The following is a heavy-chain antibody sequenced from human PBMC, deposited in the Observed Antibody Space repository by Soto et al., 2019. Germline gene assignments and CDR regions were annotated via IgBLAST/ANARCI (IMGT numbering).Heavy chain of an antibody. D-gene: IGHD6-6*01. CDR3: AKIEVAARPHDYYYGMDV. Sequence: PGGSLRLSCAASGFAFSSYAMSWVRQAPGKGLEWVSAISGSGGSTYYADSVKGRFTISRDNSKNTLYLQMNSLRAEDTAVYYCAKIEVAARPHDYYYGMDVWGQGTTVTVSS. J-gene: IGHJ6*02. V-gene: IGHV3-23*01. CDR1: GFAFSSYA. CDR2: ISGSGGST.